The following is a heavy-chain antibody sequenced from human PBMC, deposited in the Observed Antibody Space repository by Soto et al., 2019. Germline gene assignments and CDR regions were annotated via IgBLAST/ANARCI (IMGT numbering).Heavy chain of an antibody. CDR1: GFTFSSYS. V-gene: IGHV3-21*01. CDR2: ISSRNNDM. CDR3: ARDVKGGFCGA. J-gene: IGHJ5*02. D-gene: IGHD2-21*01. Sequence: EVQLVESGGGLVKPGGSLRLSCAASGFTFSSYSMNWVRQAPGKGLEWVSTISSRNNDMYYVDSVKGRFTISRDNARNSVYLQMNSLRADDTAVYYGARDVKGGFCGAWGQGTVVTVSS.